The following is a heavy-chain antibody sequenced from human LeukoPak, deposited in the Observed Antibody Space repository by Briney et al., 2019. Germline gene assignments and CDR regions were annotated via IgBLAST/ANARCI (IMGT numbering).Heavy chain of an antibody. V-gene: IGHV3-66*01. CDR1: GFTFSSYA. J-gene: IGHJ5*02. Sequence: GGSLRLSCAASGFTFSSYAMYWVRQAPGRGLEWVSLIYTGGSTYYADSVKGRFIISRDNSKNTVYLQMNSLRVEDTSVYYCYYASGSYPWGQGTLVTVSS. CDR2: IYTGGST. CDR3: YYASGSYP. D-gene: IGHD3-10*01.